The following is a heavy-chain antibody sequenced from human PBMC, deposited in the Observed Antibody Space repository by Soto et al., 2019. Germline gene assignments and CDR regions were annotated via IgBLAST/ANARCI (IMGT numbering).Heavy chain of an antibody. J-gene: IGHJ4*02. D-gene: IGHD4-17*01. CDR2: INAGNGNT. V-gene: IGHV1-3*01. Sequence: QVQLVQSGAEVKKPGASVKVSCKASGYTFTRYAMHWVRQAPGQRLEWMGWINAGNGNTNYSQKFQGRVTITRDKTASTAYMELSSLRSEDTAVYYCAGIGVDDYGGNFDYWGQGTLVTVSS. CDR3: AGIGVDDYGGNFDY. CDR1: GYTFTRYA.